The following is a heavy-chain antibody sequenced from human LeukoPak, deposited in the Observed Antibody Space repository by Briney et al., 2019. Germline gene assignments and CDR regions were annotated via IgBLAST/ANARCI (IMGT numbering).Heavy chain of an antibody. J-gene: IGHJ6*03. D-gene: IGHD3-10*01. Sequence: ASVKVSCKASGYTFTSYDINWVRQATGQGLEWMGWMNPNSGNTGYAQKFQGRVTITRNTSISTAYMDLSSLRSEDTAVYYCARDLGEQGSYGYYYYYYMDVWGKGTTVTVSS. V-gene: IGHV1-8*03. CDR3: ARDLGEQGSYGYYYYYYMDV. CDR1: GYTFTSYD. CDR2: MNPNSGNT.